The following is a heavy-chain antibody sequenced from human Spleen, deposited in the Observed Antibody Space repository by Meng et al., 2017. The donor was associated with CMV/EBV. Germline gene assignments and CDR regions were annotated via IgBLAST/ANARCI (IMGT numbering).Heavy chain of an antibody. J-gene: IGHJ4*02. D-gene: IGHD6-19*01. V-gene: IGHV3-30*03. Sequence: GGSLRLSCAASGFTVSSNYMSWVRQAPGKGLEWVAVISYDGSNKYYADSVKGRFTISRDNSKNTLYLQMNSLRAEDTAVYYCARERIAVAGGPLDYWGQGTLVTVSS. CDR1: GFTVSSNY. CDR2: ISYDGSNK. CDR3: ARERIAVAGGPLDY.